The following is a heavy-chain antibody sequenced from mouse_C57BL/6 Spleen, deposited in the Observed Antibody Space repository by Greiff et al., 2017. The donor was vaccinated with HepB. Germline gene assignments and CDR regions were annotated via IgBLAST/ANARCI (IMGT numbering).Heavy chain of an antibody. CDR1: GFTFSDYY. CDR2: ISNGGGST. CDR3: ARQTAQASYAMDY. Sequence: EVMLVESGGGLVQPGGSLKLSCAASGFTFSDYYMYWVRQTPEKRLEWVAYISNGGGSTYYPDTVKGRFTISRDNAKNTLYLQMSRLKSEDTAMYYCARQTAQASYAMDYWGQRTSVTVSS. D-gene: IGHD3-2*02. V-gene: IGHV5-12*01. J-gene: IGHJ4*01.